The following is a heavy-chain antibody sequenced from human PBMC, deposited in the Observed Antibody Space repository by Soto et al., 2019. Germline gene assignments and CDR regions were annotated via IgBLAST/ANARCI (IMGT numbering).Heavy chain of an antibody. V-gene: IGHV1-46*01. CDR2: INPSGGRT. D-gene: IGHD3-10*01. CDR1: GYIFTTHY. J-gene: IGHJ4*02. Sequence: QVQLVQSGTEVKKPGASVKVSCKASGYIFTTHYMQWVRQAPGQGLEWMGIINPSGGRTSSAVMFQGRDTMPSGTSTNTVYMELTSLKSENTAVYYCARAGENYGSGTASPPLRCHFNSWGQGTLVTVSS. CDR3: ARAGENYGSGTASPPLRCHFNS.